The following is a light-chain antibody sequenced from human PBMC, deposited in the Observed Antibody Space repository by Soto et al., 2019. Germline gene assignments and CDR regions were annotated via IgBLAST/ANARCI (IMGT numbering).Light chain of an antibody. CDR1: QDIRNY. CDR2: AAS. CDR3: QNYNSASFT. Sequence: DIQMTQSPSSLSAAVGDRVTITCRASQDIRNYLAWYQQRPGKVPKLLVYAASTLQAGVPSRFSGSGSGTDFTLTISSLQPEDVATYYCQNYNSASFTFGPGTKVDLK. V-gene: IGKV1-27*01. J-gene: IGKJ3*01.